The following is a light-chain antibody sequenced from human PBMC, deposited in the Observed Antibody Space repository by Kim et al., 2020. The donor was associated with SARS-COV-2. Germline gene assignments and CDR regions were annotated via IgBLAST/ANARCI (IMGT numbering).Light chain of an antibody. CDR2: GVS. Sequence: QSALTQPRSVSGSPGQSVTISCTGTSSDVGGYNYVSWYQQHPGKAPKVMIYGVSKRPSGVPDRFSGSKSGNTASLTISGLQAEDEADYHCYSYAGRFTGVFGGGTQLTVL. J-gene: IGLJ2*01. CDR3: YSYAGRFTGV. V-gene: IGLV2-11*01. CDR1: SSDVGGYNY.